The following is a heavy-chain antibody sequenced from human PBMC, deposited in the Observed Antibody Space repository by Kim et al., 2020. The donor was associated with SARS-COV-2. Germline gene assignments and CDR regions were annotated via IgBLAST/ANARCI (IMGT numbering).Heavy chain of an antibody. D-gene: IGHD2-15*01. CDR3: AKCRGGSCYSSSDY. V-gene: IGHV3-23*01. J-gene: IGHJ4*02. Sequence: AGSVKGRFTVSRDNSKNTQCLQMNSLSAEDTAVYYCAKCRGGSCYSSSDYWGQGSLVTVSS.